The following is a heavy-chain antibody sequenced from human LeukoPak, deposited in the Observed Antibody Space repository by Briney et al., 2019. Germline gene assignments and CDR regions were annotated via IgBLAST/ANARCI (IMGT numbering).Heavy chain of an antibody. J-gene: IGHJ4*02. CDR1: GGSISGYF. V-gene: IGHV4-59*01. Sequence: PSETLSLTCTVSGGSISGYFWSWFRQPPGKGLDWIGDVYYTGSGNYNPALKSRVTISVDTSNNQFSLNLRSVTAADRAVYYCARGSPPDVWGQGTLVTVSS. CDR3: ARGSPPDV. CDR2: VYYTGSG.